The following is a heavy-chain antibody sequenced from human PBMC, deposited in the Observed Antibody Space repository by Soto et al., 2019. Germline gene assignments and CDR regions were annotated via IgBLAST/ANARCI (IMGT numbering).Heavy chain of an antibody. CDR2: ISSSSSYI. D-gene: IGHD3-10*01. Sequence: EVQLVESGGGLVKPGGSLRLSCAASGFTFSSYSMNWVRQAPGKGLEWVSSISSSSSYIYYADSVKGRFTISRDNAKKSLYLKMNSLRAEDTAVYYCARDPGVRGGGWFDPWGQGTLVTVSS. CDR3: ARDPGVRGGGWFDP. V-gene: IGHV3-21*01. J-gene: IGHJ5*02. CDR1: GFTFSSYS.